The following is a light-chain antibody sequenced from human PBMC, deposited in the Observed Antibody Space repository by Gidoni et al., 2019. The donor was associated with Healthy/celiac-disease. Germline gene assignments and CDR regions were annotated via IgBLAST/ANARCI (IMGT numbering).Light chain of an antibody. V-gene: IGKV1-5*03. CDR1: QSISSW. CDR3: QQYNSYSLT. CDR2: KAS. J-gene: IGKJ4*01. Sequence: DIQMTQSPSTLSASVGDRVTITCRASQSISSWLAWYQQKPGKAPKLLIYKASSLESGVPSRFSGSGSGTEFTLTITSLQPDDFATYYCQQYNSYSLTFGGGTKVEIK.